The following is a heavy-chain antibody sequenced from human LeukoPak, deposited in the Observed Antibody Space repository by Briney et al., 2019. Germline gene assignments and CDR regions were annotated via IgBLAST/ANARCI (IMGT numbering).Heavy chain of an antibody. D-gene: IGHD6-13*01. J-gene: IGHJ4*02. Sequence: PSETLSLTCTVSGGSISSGDYYWTWIRLPPGKGLEWIGYIYYSGSTYYSPSLKSRATISVDTSKNEFSLRLRSVTAADTVVYYCARGLGSSWYGDWGQGTLVTVSS. CDR2: IYYSGST. V-gene: IGHV4-30-4*01. CDR1: GGSISSGDYY. CDR3: ARGLGSSWYGD.